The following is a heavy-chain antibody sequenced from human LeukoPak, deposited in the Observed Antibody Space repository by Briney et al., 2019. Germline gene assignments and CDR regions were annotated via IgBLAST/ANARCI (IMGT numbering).Heavy chain of an antibody. V-gene: IGHV3-33*01. J-gene: IGHJ4*02. CDR1: GFTFSSYG. CDR3: ARDHSGSYYYFDY. CDR2: IWYDGSNK. D-gene: IGHD1-26*01. Sequence: QPGGSLRLSCAASGFTFSSYGMPWVRQAPGKGLEWVAVIWYDGSNKYYADSVKGRFTISRDNSKNTLYLQMNSLRAEDTAVYYCARDHSGSYYYFDYWGQGTLVTVSS.